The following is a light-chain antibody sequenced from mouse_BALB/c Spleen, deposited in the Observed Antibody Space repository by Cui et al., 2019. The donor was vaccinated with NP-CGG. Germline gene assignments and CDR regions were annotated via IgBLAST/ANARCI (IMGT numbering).Light chain of an antibody. CDR1: TGAVTINNY. J-gene: IGLJ1*01. CDR3: ALWYSNHWV. V-gene: IGLV1*01. Sequence: QVVVTHESALTTSPGETVTLTCRSSTGAVTINNYANWVQEKPDHLFTGLIGGTNNRAPGVPARFSGSLIGDKAALTITGAQTEDESIYFCALWYSNHWVFGGGTKLTVL. CDR2: GTN.